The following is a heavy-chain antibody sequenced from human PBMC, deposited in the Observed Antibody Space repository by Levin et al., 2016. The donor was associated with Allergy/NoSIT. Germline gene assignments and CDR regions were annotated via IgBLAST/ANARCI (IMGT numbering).Heavy chain of an antibody. CDR1: GFTFSSYS. J-gene: IGHJ6*02. V-gene: IGHV3-21*01. D-gene: IGHD2-2*01. Sequence: GGSLRLSCAASGFTFSSYSMNWVRQAPGKGLEWVSSISSSSSYIYYADSVKGRFTISRDNAKNSLYLQMNSLRAEDTAVYYCARDAGWCSSTSPCRRVDYYYYYGMDVWGQGTTVTVSS. CDR3: ARDAGWCSSTSPCRRVDYYYYYGMDV. CDR2: ISSSSSYI.